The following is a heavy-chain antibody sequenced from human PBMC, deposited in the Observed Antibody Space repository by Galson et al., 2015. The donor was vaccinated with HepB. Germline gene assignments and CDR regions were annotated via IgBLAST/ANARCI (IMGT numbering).Heavy chain of an antibody. D-gene: IGHD6-19*01. CDR1: GFTLSSYW. CDR3: GRAGSSGYYLDYGMDV. Sequence: SLRLSCAASGFTLSSYWMHWVRQAPGKGLVWVSRINSDGSGTSYVDSVKGRFTISRDNAKNTLYLQMNSLRSEDTAVYYCGRAGSSGYYLDYGMDVWGQGTTVTVSS. J-gene: IGHJ6*02. V-gene: IGHV3-74*01. CDR2: INSDGSGT.